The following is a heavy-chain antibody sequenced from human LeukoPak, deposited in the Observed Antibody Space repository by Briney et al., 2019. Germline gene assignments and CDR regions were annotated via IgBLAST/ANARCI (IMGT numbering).Heavy chain of an antibody. D-gene: IGHD3-10*01. CDR2: INYSGTT. V-gene: IGHV4-39*01. CDR1: SGSFGSSSYF. Sequence: SETLSLTCTVSSGSFGSSSYFCGWIRQSPGMGLEWIATINYSGTTYYNPSLKSRVTTSVDTSRNQFSLKLTSVTAADTAVYYCARLRGGVQLWGDWGQGALVTVSS. J-gene: IGHJ4*01. CDR3: ARLRGGVQLWGD.